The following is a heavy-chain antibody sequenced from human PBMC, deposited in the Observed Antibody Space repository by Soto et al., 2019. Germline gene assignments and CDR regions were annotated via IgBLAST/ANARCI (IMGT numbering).Heavy chain of an antibody. CDR1: GYSFTTYG. J-gene: IGHJ6*02. CDR3: AREGPAPYYYSGMDV. CDR2: ISAYNGNT. Sequence: QVQLVQSGGEVKKPGASVKVSCKTSGYSFTTYGISWVRQAPGQGLEWMGWISAYNGNTNYAQKLQGRVTMTTDTSTSTAYMELRSLRSDDTAVYYCAREGPAPYYYSGMDVWCQGSTVTVSS. V-gene: IGHV1-18*01.